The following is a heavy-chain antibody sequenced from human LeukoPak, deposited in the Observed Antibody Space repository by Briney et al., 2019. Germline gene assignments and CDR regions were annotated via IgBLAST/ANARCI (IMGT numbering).Heavy chain of an antibody. CDR1: GFTFSSYA. CDR2: ISSNGVST. CDR3: VKAARESITGTHYFHY. V-gene: IGHV3-64D*09. D-gene: IGHD1-7*01. J-gene: IGHJ4*02. Sequence: SGGSLRLSCAASGFTFSSYAMSWVRQAPGKGLEYVSAISSNGVSTYYADSLKGRFTISRDNSRNTLYLQMSSLRAEDTAVYYCVKAARESITGTHYFHYWGQGTLVTVSS.